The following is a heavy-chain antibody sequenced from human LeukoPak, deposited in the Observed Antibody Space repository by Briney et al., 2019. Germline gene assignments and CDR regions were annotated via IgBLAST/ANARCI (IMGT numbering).Heavy chain of an antibody. V-gene: IGHV3-66*01. CDR3: ARDGGYSGYDGGIDY. CDR2: IYSGGST. J-gene: IGHJ4*02. CDR1: GFTVSSSY. D-gene: IGHD5-12*01. Sequence: GGSLRLSCAASGFTVSSSYMTWVRQAPGKGLEWVSIIYSGGSTYYADSVKGRFTISRDNSKNTLYLQMNSLRAEDTTVYYCARDGGYSGYDGGIDYWGQGTLVTVSS.